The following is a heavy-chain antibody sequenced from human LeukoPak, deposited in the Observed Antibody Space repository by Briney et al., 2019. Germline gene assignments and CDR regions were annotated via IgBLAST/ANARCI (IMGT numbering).Heavy chain of an antibody. CDR3: ARDLWGSGIDN. J-gene: IGHJ4*02. CDR2: IYHSGST. V-gene: IGHV4-38-2*02. D-gene: IGHD3-10*01. Sequence: SETLSLTCTVSGYSISSGYYWGWIRQPPGKGLEWIGNIYHSGSTYYNPSLKSRVTISVDTSKNRFSLKLSSVTAADTAVYYCARDLWGSGIDNWGQGTLVTVSS. CDR1: GYSISSGYY.